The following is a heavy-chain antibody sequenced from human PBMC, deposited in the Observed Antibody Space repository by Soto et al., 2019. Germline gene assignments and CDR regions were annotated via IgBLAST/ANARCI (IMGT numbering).Heavy chain of an antibody. CDR1: GYTFTRYG. CDR3: ARGIHADYPEY. CDR2: ISGYNENP. J-gene: IGHJ4*02. D-gene: IGHD4-17*01. Sequence: QVQLVQSGAEVKKPGASVKVSCKASGYTFTRYGFSWVRQAPGQRLEWMRWISGYNENPNYAQKFQGRVTLTTDTPKSTAYMELRSLRSDDTALYYCARGIHADYPEYGGEGTLVSVSS. V-gene: IGHV1-18*01.